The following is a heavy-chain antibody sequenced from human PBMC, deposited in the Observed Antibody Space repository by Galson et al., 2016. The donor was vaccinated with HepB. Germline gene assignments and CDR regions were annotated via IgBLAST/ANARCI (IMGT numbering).Heavy chain of an antibody. J-gene: IGHJ4*02. Sequence: SETLSLTCAVYGGSLSGYYWSWIRQPPGKGLEWIGKINHSGATNINPSLESRVTISVDTSKNQFSLKLSSVTAADTSVYYCARERSTTVVRGVIDSWGQGILVTVSS. CDR1: GGSLSGYY. CDR3: ARERSTTVVRGVIDS. V-gene: IGHV4-34*01. CDR2: INHSGAT. D-gene: IGHD3-10*01.